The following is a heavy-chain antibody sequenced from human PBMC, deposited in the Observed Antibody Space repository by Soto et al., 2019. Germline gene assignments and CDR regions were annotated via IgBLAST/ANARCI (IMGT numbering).Heavy chain of an antibody. J-gene: IGHJ4*02. CDR2: IYWDDDK. D-gene: IGHD2-2*01. CDR1: GFSLSTSGVG. Sequence: QITLKESGPTLVKPTQTLTLTCTFSGFSLSTSGVGVRWLRQPPGKALEWLAVIYWDDDKRYNPSLKTRVTNPKDTSKNQVVLMMPNMCAVDTATYFWSLSNCSSGRCYAFGLAYWGQGTVVTVSS. V-gene: IGHV2-5*02. CDR3: SLSNCSSGRCYAFGLAY.